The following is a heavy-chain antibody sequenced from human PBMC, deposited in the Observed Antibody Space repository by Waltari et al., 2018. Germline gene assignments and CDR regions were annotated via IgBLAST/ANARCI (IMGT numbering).Heavy chain of an antibody. CDR1: GFTFSSYA. V-gene: IGHV3-23*03. CDR3: AKGRAFDI. J-gene: IGHJ3*02. CDR2: IYSGGST. Sequence: EVQLLESGGGLVQPGGSLRLSCSASGFTFSSYAMSWVRQAPGKGLEWVSVIYSGGSTYYADSVKGRFTISRDNSKNTLYLQMNSLRAEDTAVYYCAKGRAFDIWGQGTMVTVSS.